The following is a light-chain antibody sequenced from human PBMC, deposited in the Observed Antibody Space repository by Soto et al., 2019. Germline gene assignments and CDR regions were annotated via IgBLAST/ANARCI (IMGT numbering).Light chain of an antibody. V-gene: IGKV1-9*01. J-gene: IGKJ4*01. CDR2: AAS. CDR3: QQLNSYHRT. Sequence: DLPLTQSPSFLSASVGDRVTITCRASQGIRSYLAWYQQKPGKAPKLLIYAASTMQSGVPSRLSGSGSGTEFTLTISSLQPEDFATYYCQQLNSYHRTVGGGTKVEIK. CDR1: QGIRSY.